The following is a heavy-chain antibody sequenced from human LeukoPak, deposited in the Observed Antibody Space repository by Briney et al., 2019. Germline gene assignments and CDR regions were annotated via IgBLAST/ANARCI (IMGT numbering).Heavy chain of an antibody. CDR2: INHSGST. CDR1: GGSFSGYY. V-gene: IGHV4-34*01. J-gene: IGHJ4*02. D-gene: IGHD3-22*01. Sequence: SETLSLTCTVYGGSFSGYYWSWIRQPPGKGLEWIGEINHSGSTYYNPSLKSRVTISVDTSKNQFSLKLSSVTAADTAVYYCARGAITMIVVVMYYFDYWGQGTLVTVSS. CDR3: ARGAITMIVVVMYYFDY.